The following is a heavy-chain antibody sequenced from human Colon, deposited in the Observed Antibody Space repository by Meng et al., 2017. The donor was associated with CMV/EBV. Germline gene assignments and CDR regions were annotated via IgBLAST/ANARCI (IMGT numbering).Heavy chain of an antibody. CDR1: GFTFDDYG. CDR3: ARNLWGGLVPFFDY. V-gene: IGHV3-48*04. D-gene: IGHD3-16*01. J-gene: IGHJ4*02. Sequence: GESLKISCAASGFTFDDYGMSWVRQAPGKGLEWVAFISSSSNTKHYADSVKGRFTISRNNAKNSLYLEMNSLRAEDTAVYYCARNLWGGLVPFFDYWGQGTLVTVSS. CDR2: ISSSSNTK.